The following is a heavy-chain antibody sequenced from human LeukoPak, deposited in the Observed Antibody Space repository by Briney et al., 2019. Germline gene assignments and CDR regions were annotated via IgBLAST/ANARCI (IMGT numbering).Heavy chain of an antibody. CDR1: GYTFTTHY. Sequence: ASVKVSCKASGYTFTTHYMHWVRQAPGQGLEWMGLINPNGGSTTYAQKFQGRVTMTRDTSMSTVYMELTSLRSEDTAVYYCARAAGDTYGYRYHFDYWGQGTLVTVSS. D-gene: IGHD5-18*01. V-gene: IGHV1-46*01. CDR3: ARAAGDTYGYRYHFDY. J-gene: IGHJ4*02. CDR2: INPNGGST.